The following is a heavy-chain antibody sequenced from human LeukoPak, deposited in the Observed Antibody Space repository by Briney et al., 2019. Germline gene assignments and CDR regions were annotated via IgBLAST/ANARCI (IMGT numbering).Heavy chain of an antibody. V-gene: IGHV4-34*01. Sequence: SETLSLTCAVYGGSFSAYYWTWIRQPPGKGLEWIGEINHSGSTNYNPSLKSRVTISVDTSKNQFSLKLSSVTAADTAVYYCASYGYYYDSSGYFEGVAFDIWGQGTMVTVSS. CDR1: GGSFSAYY. CDR2: INHSGST. D-gene: IGHD3-22*01. J-gene: IGHJ3*02. CDR3: ASYGYYYDSSGYFEGVAFDI.